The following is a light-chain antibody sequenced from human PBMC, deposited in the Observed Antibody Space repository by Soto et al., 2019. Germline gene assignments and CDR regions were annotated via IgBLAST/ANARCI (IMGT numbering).Light chain of an antibody. Sequence: QLVLTQPPSVSEAPRQRVTISCSGSSSNIGNNAVNWYQQLPGKAPKLLIYYDDLLPSGVSDRFSGSKSGTSASLAISGLQSEDEADYYCATWDDSLNGQVVFGGGTKLTVL. CDR1: SSNIGNNA. J-gene: IGLJ2*01. CDR2: YDD. CDR3: ATWDDSLNGQVV. V-gene: IGLV1-36*01.